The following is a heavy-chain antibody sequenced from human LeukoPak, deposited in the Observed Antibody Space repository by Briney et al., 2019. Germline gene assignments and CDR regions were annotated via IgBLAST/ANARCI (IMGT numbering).Heavy chain of an antibody. V-gene: IGHV3-23*01. CDR2: IITSGGST. J-gene: IGHJ4*02. CDR3: AKDRYGDYAFDY. CDR1: GFTFSSHA. D-gene: IGHD4-17*01. Sequence: GGSLRLSCAASGFTFSSHAMSWVCQAPGKGLEWVSSIITSGGSTYNADSVRGRFTISRDNSKNTLYLQLNSLRAEDTAVYYCAKDRYGDYAFDYWGQGTLVTVSS.